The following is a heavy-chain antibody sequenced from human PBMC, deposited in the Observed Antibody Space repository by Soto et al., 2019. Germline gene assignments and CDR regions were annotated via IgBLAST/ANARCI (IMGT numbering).Heavy chain of an antibody. Sequence: SDTLSLTCTVSGGSLSSYYWTWIRLPPVKGLEWIGYIYDSGSTNYNPSLKRRVTISVDNPKNTLYLQMNSLRAEDTAVYYCAKGGLAAAGQRNYFDYWGQGTLVTVSS. D-gene: IGHD6-13*01. CDR2: IYDSGST. CDR3: AKGGLAAAGQRNYFDY. J-gene: IGHJ4*02. CDR1: GGSLSSYY. V-gene: IGHV4-59*01.